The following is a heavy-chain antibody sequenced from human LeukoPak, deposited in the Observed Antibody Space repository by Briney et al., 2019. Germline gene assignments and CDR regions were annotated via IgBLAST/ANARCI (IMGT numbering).Heavy chain of an antibody. D-gene: IGHD3-22*01. V-gene: IGHV4-34*01. CDR3: ARAGGTYYYDSSGYYRLRFDY. Sequence: SETLSRTCAVYGGSVSGYYWSWIRQPPGKGLEWIGELNHSGSTNYNPSLKSRVTISVDTSKNQFSLKLSSVTAEDTAVYYCARAGGTYYYDSSGYYRLRFDYWGQGTLVTVSS. CDR1: GGSVSGYY. CDR2: LNHSGST. J-gene: IGHJ4*02.